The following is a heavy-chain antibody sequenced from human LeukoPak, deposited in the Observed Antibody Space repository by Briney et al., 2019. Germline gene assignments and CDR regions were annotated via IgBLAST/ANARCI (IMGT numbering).Heavy chain of an antibody. J-gene: IGHJ4*02. CDR1: GFAFSSHW. CDR2: LNEDGSKR. D-gene: IGHD5-18*01. Sequence: GGSLRLSCAASGFAFSSHWMTWVRQAPGKGLEWVASLNEDGSKRSYVGSVKGRFTVSRDNAQNSVFLQMNSLTAEDTAVYYCARAVTSMDGYWGQGTLVTVSS. CDR3: ARAVTSMDGY. V-gene: IGHV3-7*03.